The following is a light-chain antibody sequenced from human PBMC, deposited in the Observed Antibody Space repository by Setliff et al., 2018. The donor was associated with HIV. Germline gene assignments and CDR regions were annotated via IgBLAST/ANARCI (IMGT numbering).Light chain of an antibody. V-gene: IGLV1-44*01. CDR2: SNN. CDR1: SSSIGSNI. J-gene: IGLJ3*02. Sequence: GSQSSRITISCSGSSSSIGSNIVYWYQQFSETAPKLLIDSNNQWPSGVPDRFSGSKSDTSASLAISGLQSEDEADYFCASWDDTLNGWVFGGGTKVTVL. CDR3: ASWDDTLNGWV.